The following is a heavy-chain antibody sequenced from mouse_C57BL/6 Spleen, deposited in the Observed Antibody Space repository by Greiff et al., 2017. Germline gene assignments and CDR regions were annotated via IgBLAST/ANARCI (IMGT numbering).Heavy chain of an antibody. CDR2: IDPSDSYT. D-gene: IGHD2-4*01. CDR1: GYTFTSYW. Sequence: QVQLQQPGAELVMPGASVKLSCKASGYTFTSYWMHWVKQRPGQGLEWIGEIDPSDSYTNYNQKFKGKSTLTVDKSSSTAYMQLSSLTSADSAVYYCARSMITTDYYAMDYWGQGTSVTVSS. V-gene: IGHV1-69*01. CDR3: ARSMITTDYYAMDY. J-gene: IGHJ4*01.